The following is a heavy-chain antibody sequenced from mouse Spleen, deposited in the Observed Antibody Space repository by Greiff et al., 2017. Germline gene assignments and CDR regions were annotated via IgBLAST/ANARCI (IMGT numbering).Heavy chain of an antibody. J-gene: IGHJ2*01. CDR2: IDPNSGGT. CDR1: GYTFTSYW. V-gene: IGHV1-72*01. CDR3: ARSARATTDYFDY. Sequence: VKVVESGAELVKPGASVKLSCKASGYTFTSYWMHWVKQRPGRGLEWIGRIDPNSGGTKYNEKFKSKATLTVDKPSSTAYMQLSSLTSEDSAVYYCARSARATTDYFDYWGQGTTLTVSS. D-gene: IGHD3-1*01.